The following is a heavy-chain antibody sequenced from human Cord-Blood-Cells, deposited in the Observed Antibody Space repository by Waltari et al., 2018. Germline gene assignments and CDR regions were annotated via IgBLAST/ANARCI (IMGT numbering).Heavy chain of an antibody. CDR2: ISYDGSNK. CDR1: GFTSSSYG. D-gene: IGHD3-3*01. Sequence: QVQLVESGGGVVQPGRCLRLSCAARGFTSSSYGMHWARQAPGKGLEWVAVISYDGSNKYYADSVKGRFTISRDNSKNTLYLQMNSLRAEDTAVYYCAKKTPREWLFDYWGQGTLVTVSS. V-gene: IGHV3-30*18. J-gene: IGHJ4*02. CDR3: AKKTPREWLFDY.